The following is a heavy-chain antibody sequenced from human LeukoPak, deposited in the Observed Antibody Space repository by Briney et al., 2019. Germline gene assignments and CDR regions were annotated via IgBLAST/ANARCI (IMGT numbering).Heavy chain of an antibody. CDR1: GFAFGSYA. J-gene: IGHJ4*02. CDR2: IGSDYDR. D-gene: IGHD3-3*01. CDR3: AKSAGVATIYFDS. V-gene: IGHV3-23*01. Sequence: GGSLRLSCTASGFAFGSYAMAWVRQAPGKGLGGDAAIGSDYDRVHEDSVKGRFTISRDNSKSTLYLQMDNLRAEDTAVYFCAKSAGVATIYFDSWGQGALVTVSS.